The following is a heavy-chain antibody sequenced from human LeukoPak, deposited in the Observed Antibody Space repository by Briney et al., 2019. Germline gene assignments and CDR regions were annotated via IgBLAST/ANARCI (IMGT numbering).Heavy chain of an antibody. D-gene: IGHD2-2*01. Sequence: GASVKVSCKASGYTFTGYYMHWVRQAPGQGLEWMGWINPNSGGTNYAQKFQGRVTMTRDTSISTAYMELSGLRSDDTAVYYCARDSLYCSSTSCLFDYWGQGTLVTVSS. CDR1: GYTFTGYY. V-gene: IGHV1-2*02. J-gene: IGHJ4*02. CDR2: INPNSGGT. CDR3: ARDSLYCSSTSCLFDY.